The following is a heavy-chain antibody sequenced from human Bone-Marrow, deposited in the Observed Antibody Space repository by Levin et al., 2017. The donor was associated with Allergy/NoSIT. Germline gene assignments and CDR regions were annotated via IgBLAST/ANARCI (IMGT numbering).Heavy chain of an antibody. V-gene: IGHV1-58*02. CDR1: GFTFTSSA. CDR2: IVVGSGNT. D-gene: IGHD2-8*01. CDR3: AAGSDIVLMVYAMGGDYYGMDV. Sequence: KISCKASGFTFTSSAMQWVRQARGQRLEWIGWIVVGSGNTNYAQKFQERVTITRDMSTSTAYMELSSLRSEDTAVYYCAAGSDIVLMVYAMGGDYYGMDVWGQGTTVTVSS. J-gene: IGHJ6*02.